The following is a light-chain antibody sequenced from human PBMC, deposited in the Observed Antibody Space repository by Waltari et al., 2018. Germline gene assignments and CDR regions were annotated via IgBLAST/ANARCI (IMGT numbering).Light chain of an antibody. Sequence: IQVIQSPSTLSASVGDTVTISCRVSHRINIWLAWYQQKPGKAPKLLIKKASTLEDGVPSRFSGSGSGTEFTLTIKNLQPDDFGTYFCQQFDTDVTFGQGTKVEI. CDR1: HRINIW. V-gene: IGKV1-5*01. CDR3: QQFDTDVT. J-gene: IGKJ2*01. CDR2: KAS.